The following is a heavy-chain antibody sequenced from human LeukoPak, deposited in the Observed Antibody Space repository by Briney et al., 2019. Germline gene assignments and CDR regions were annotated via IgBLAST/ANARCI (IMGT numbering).Heavy chain of an antibody. V-gene: IGHV1-46*01. CDR1: GYTFTSYY. CDR2: INPSGGST. D-gene: IGHD3-16*01. CDR3: AREGFVPQYYYYGMDV. J-gene: IGHJ6*02. Sequence: GASVKVSCKASGYTFTSYYMHWVRQAPGQGLEWMGIINPSGGSTSYTQKFQGWVTMTRDTSISTAYMELSRLRSDDTAVYYCAREGFVPQYYYYGMDVWGQGTTVTVSS.